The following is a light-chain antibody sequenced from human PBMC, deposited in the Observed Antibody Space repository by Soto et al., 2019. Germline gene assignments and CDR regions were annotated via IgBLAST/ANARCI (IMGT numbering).Light chain of an antibody. J-gene: IGLJ2*01. CDR1: SGSIADNY. CDR2: HDD. Sequence: NFLLTQPHSVSESPGKTVTLSCTRSSGSIADNYVQWYQQRPGSPPTTVICHDDQRPSGVPDRFSGSIDTSSNSASLTISGLKTEDEADYYCQSYDHIDVIFGGGTKLTVL. V-gene: IGLV6-57*04. CDR3: QSYDHIDVI.